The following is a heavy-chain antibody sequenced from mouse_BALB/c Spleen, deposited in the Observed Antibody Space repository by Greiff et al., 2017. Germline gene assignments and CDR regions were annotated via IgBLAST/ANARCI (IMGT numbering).Heavy chain of an antibody. CDR3: ARGTTEGVFDY. J-gene: IGHJ2*01. V-gene: IGHV1S137*01. Sequence: VKLMESGAELVRPGVSVKISCKGSGYTFTDYAMHWVKQSHAKSLEWIGVISTYYGDASYNQKFKGKATMTVDKSSSTAYMELARLTSEDSAIYYCARGTTEGVFDYWGRGTTLTVSS. CDR1: GYTFTDYA. CDR2: ISTYYGDA. D-gene: IGHD1-1*01.